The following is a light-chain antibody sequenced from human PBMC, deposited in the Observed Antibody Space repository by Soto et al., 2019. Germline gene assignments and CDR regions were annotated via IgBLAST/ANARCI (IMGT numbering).Light chain of an antibody. V-gene: IGKV1-39*01. CDR3: KQSYSTLET. Sequence: DIQMTQSPSSLSASVGDRVTITCRASQSISSYLNWYQQKPGKAPKLLIYAASSWQSGVPSRFSGSGSGTDFTLNISSLQPEDVATYYCKQSYSTLETFGQGTKVEIK. CDR2: AAS. CDR1: QSISSY. J-gene: IGKJ1*01.